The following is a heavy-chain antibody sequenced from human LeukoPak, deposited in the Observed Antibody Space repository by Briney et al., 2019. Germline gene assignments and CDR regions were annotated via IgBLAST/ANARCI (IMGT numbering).Heavy chain of an antibody. CDR2: INQDGSEK. V-gene: IGHV3-7*04. D-gene: IGHD2-15*01. CDR1: GFTFSSYW. Sequence: GGSLRPSCAASGFTFSSYWMSWVRQAPGKGLEWVANINQDGSEKYYVDSVKGRFTISRDNAKNSLYLQMNSLRAEDTALYYCARGRYCSGGSCYSDYWGQGTLVTVSS. CDR3: ARGRYCSGGSCYSDY. J-gene: IGHJ4*02.